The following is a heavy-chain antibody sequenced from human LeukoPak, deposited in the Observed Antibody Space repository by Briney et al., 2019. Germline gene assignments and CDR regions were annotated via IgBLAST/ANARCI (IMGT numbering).Heavy chain of an antibody. Sequence: SVKVSFTTSGGTFSAFAISWVRQAPGQGLEWMGRIIPYVGTPKYAQKLEGRVTITADKSTSTCYMELSSLTSDDTAVYYCAKGGHYDVDALDVWGQGTTVTVSS. CDR1: GGTFSAFA. J-gene: IGHJ6*02. CDR3: AKGGHYDVDALDV. D-gene: IGHD3-22*01. V-gene: IGHV1-69*04. CDR2: IIPYVGTP.